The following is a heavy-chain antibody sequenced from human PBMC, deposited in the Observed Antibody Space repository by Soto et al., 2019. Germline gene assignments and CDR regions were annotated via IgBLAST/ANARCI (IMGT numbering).Heavy chain of an antibody. CDR3: ARDRGYCSGGSCYSGYWYFDL. J-gene: IGHJ2*01. CDR2: IIPIFGTA. D-gene: IGHD2-15*01. CDR1: GGTCSSYA. V-gene: IGHV1-69*01. Sequence: QVQLVQSGAEVKKPGSSVKVSCKASGGTCSSYAISWVRQAPGQGLEWMGGIIPIFGTANYAQKFQGRVTITADESTSTAYMELSSLRSVDTAVYYCARDRGYCSGGSCYSGYWYFDLWGRGTLVTVSS.